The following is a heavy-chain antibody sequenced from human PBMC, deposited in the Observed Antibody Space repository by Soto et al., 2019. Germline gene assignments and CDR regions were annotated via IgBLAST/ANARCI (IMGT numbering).Heavy chain of an antibody. CDR3: ARIPRVTMVRGVKKGFDF. J-gene: IGHJ4*02. CDR2: IYNSEKN. D-gene: IGHD3-10*01. V-gene: IGHV4-30-4*01. CDR1: VGSISSGDYS. Sequence: PSETLSLTCTFSVGSISSGDYSCSWIRQPPWKGLEWIGYIYNSEKNYYNPSLKSRVTISVGTSKKQFSLKLSSVTASDTAVYYCARIPRVTMVRGVKKGFDFWGQGALVTVSS.